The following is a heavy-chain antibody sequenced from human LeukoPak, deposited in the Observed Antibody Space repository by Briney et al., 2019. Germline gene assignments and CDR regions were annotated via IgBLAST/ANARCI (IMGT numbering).Heavy chain of an antibody. J-gene: IGHJ4*02. D-gene: IGHD3-22*01. V-gene: IGHV3-64*01. CDR3: ARDPYYDSSGYLD. CDR1: GFTFSSYA. CDR2: ISSNGGST. Sequence: GGSLRLSCAASGFTFSSYAMHWVRQAPGKGLEYVSAISSNGGSTYYANSVKGRFTISRDNSKNTLYLQMNSLRAEDTAVYYCARDPYYDSSGYLDWGQGTLVTVSS.